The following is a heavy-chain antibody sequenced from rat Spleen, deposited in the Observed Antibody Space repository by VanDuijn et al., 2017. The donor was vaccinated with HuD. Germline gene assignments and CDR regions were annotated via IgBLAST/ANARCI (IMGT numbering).Heavy chain of an antibody. D-gene: IGHD1-5*01. CDR2: ISYDGSGT. CDR1: GFTFSDYN. CDR3: TTERYPPFAY. J-gene: IGHJ3*01. V-gene: IGHV5-7*01. Sequence: EVQLVESGGGLVQPGRSLKLSCAASGFTFSDYNMAWVRQGPKKGLEWVATISYDGSGTYYRDSVQGRFTISRDNAQNTLYLQMDSLRSEDTATYYCTTERYPPFAYWGQGTLVTVSS.